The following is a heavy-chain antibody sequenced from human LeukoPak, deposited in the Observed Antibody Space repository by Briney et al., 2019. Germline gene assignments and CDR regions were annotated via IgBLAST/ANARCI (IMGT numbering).Heavy chain of an antibody. D-gene: IGHD3-22*01. CDR3: ATPDMNYYDSSGFYY. CDR2: IYYSGGT. CDR1: GGSISSYY. J-gene: IGHJ4*02. Sequence: SETLSLTCTVSGGSISSYYWSWIRQPPGKGLEWIGYIYYSGGTNYNPSLKSRVTISVDRSKNHFSLRLSSVTAADTAVYYCATPDMNYYDSSGFYYWGQGTLVSVSS. V-gene: IGHV4-59*08.